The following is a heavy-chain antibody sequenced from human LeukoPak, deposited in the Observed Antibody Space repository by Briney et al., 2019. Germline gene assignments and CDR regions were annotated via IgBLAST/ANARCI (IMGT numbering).Heavy chain of an antibody. CDR1: GVSLSGYY. V-gene: IGHV4-34*01. J-gene: IGHJ4*02. CDR3: AGNGLY. Sequence: SETLSLTCTVSGVSLSGYYWTWVRQPPGKGLEWIGEITHSGSTNCNPSLKSRVTISVDTSKNQFSLKLTSVTAADTAVYYCAGNGLYWGQGTLVTVSS. D-gene: IGHD2-8*01. CDR2: ITHSGST.